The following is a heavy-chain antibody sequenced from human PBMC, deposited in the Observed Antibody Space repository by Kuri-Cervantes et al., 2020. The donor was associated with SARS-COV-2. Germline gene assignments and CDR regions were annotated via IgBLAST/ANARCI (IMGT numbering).Heavy chain of an antibody. J-gene: IGHJ3*02. D-gene: IGHD5-24*01. CDR3: ARSGPGAISREDGAFDI. V-gene: IGHV1-45*02. CDR2: ITPFNGNT. CDR1: GYTFTSSG. Sequence: SVKVSCKASGYTFTSSGISWVRQAPGQGLEWMGWITPFNGNTNYAQRFQDRVTITRDRSMSTAYMELSSLRFEDTAMYYCARSGPGAISREDGAFDIWGQGTMVTVSS.